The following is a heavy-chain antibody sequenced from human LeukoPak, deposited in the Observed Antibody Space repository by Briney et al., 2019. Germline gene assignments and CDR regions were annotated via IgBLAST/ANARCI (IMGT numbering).Heavy chain of an antibody. Sequence: SETLSLTCAVYGGSFSDYFWSWVRQPPGKGPEWIGEILHTGTTDYRPSLKSRLTISVDTSKNQFSLKLSSVTAADTAVYYCARTAGSYYYYMDVWGKGTTVTVSS. CDR2: ILHTGTT. V-gene: IGHV4-34*12. D-gene: IGHD6-13*01. CDR3: ARTAGSYYYYMDV. J-gene: IGHJ6*03. CDR1: GGSFSDYF.